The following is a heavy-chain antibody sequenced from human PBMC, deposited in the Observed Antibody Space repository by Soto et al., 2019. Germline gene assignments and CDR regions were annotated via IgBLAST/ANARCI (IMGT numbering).Heavy chain of an antibody. CDR2: INHSGVT. CDR1: GGSFSGYY. V-gene: IGHV4-34*01. J-gene: IGHJ6*02. D-gene: IGHD1-7*01. CDR3: ARDNWNYSHYYCYGMDV. Sequence: SETLSLTCAVYGGSFSGYYWSWIRQPPGKGLEWIGEINHSGVTNYKPSLKRRVTISVDTSKNQFSLQLKSVTAADTAVYYCARDNWNYSHYYCYGMDVWGQGTTVTVSS.